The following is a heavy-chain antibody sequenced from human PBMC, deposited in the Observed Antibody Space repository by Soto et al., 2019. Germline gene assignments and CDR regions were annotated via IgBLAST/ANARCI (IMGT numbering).Heavy chain of an antibody. D-gene: IGHD6-13*01. CDR1: GFTFDDYT. CDR3: AKGGIAAAGTSEYFQH. J-gene: IGHJ1*01. Sequence: EVQLVESGGVVVQPGGSLRLSCAASGFTFDDYTMHWVRQAPGKGLEWVSLISWDGGSTYYADSGKGRFTISRDNSKNSLYLQMNSLRTEDTALYCCAKGGIAAAGTSEYFQHWGQGTLVTVSS. CDR2: ISWDGGST. V-gene: IGHV3-43*01.